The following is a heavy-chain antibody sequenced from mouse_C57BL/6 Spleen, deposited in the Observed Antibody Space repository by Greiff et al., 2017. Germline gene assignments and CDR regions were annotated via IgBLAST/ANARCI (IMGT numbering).Heavy chain of an antibody. Sequence: EVMVVESGGGLVKPGGSLKLSCAASGFTFSDYGMHWVRQAPEKGLEWVAYISSGSSTLYYADTVKGRFTISRENAKNTLFLQMTILRSEDAAMYYCARGDYGSSPYYFDYWGQGTTLTVSS. CDR2: ISSGSSTL. V-gene: IGHV5-17*01. CDR3: ARGDYGSSPYYFDY. J-gene: IGHJ2*01. D-gene: IGHD1-1*01. CDR1: GFTFSDYG.